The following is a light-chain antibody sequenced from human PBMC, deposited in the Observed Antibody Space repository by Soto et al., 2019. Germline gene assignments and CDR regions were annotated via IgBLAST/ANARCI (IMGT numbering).Light chain of an antibody. CDR1: NSNIGTNT. Sequence: QSALTQPPSASGTPGQRVTISCSGSNSNIGTNTVNWYQQLPGTAPRLLIYTNNQWPSGVPQRFSGSKTGTSASLAIGGLQSEDGADYYCAAWDDSLGAYVFGTGTKVTVL. CDR2: TNN. CDR3: AAWDDSLGAYV. V-gene: IGLV1-44*01. J-gene: IGLJ1*01.